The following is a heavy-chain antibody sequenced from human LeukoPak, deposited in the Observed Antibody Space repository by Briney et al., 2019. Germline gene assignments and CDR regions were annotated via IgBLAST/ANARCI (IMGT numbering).Heavy chain of an antibody. CDR2: ISGSGGST. V-gene: IGHV3-23*01. CDR3: AKGTLDIVVVPAAPKVYYFDY. CDR1: GFTFNTYG. D-gene: IGHD2-2*01. Sequence: GGSLRLSCAASGFTFNTYGMHWVRQAPGKGLEWVSAISGSGGSTYYADSVKGRFTISRDNSKNTLYLQMNSLRAEDTAVYYCAKGTLDIVVVPAAPKVYYFDYWGQGTLVTVSS. J-gene: IGHJ4*02.